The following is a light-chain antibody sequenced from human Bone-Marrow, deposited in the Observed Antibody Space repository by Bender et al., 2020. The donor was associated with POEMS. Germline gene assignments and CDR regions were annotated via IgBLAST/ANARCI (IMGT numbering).Light chain of an antibody. Sequence: QSALTQPRSVSGSPGQSVTISCTGTSSDVGGYNYVSWYQHHPGKAPKFMIYAVTRRPSGVPDRFAGSSSGTTVTLTISAVQAEDEADYYCQSAASSSSPWVFGGGTKLTVL. CDR2: AVT. J-gene: IGLJ3*02. CDR1: SSDVGGYNY. CDR3: QSAASSSSPWV. V-gene: IGLV2-11*01.